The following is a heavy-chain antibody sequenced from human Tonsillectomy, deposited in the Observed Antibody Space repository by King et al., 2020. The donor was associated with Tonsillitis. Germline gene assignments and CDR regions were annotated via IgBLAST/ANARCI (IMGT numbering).Heavy chain of an antibody. CDR2: IKSKTDGGTT. CDR3: TTDRGSYYGGSLDY. Sequence: VQLVESGGGLVKPGGSLRLSCAASGFTFSNAWMSWVRQAPGKGLEWVGRIKSKTDGGTTDYAAPVKGRFTISRDDSKNTLYLQMNSPKTEDTAVYYCTTDRGSYYGGSLDYWGQGTLVTVSS. J-gene: IGHJ4*02. D-gene: IGHD1-26*01. CDR1: GFTFSNAW. V-gene: IGHV3-15*01.